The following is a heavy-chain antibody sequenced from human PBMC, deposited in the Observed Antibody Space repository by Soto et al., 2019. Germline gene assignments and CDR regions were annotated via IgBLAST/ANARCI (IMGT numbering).Heavy chain of an antibody. V-gene: IGHV4-30-2*01. J-gene: IGHJ5*02. Sequence: PSETLSLTCAVSGGSISSGGYSWSWIRQPPGKGLEWIGYIYHSGSTYYNPSLKSRVTISVDRSKNQFSLKLSSVTAADTAVYYCARGGYGYVNWFDPWGQGTLVTVSS. CDR3: ARGGYGYVNWFDP. CDR2: IYHSGST. CDR1: GGSISSGGYS. D-gene: IGHD5-18*01.